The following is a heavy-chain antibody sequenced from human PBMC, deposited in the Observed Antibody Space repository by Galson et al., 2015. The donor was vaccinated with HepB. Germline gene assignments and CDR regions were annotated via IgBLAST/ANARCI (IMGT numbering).Heavy chain of an antibody. CDR3: ARTRHPYDSSGYFDY. D-gene: IGHD3-22*01. CDR1: GFTFSSYA. Sequence: SLRLSCAASGFTFSSYAMHWVRQAPGKGLEWVAVISYDGSNKYYADSVKGRFTISRENSKNTLYLQMNSLRAEDTSVYYCARTRHPYDSSGYFDYWGQGTLVTVSS. CDR2: ISYDGSNK. V-gene: IGHV3-30-3*01. J-gene: IGHJ4*02.